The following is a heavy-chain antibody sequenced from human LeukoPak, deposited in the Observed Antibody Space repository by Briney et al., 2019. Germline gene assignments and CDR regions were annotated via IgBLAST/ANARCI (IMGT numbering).Heavy chain of an antibody. Sequence: GESLKISCKRSGYRFTSYWIGWVRQMPGKGLAWMGIIYPDDSDTKYSPSFQGQVTISADKSISTAYLQWSSLKASDTAMYYCARLAFCTNAVCFSNYYYSMDVWGRGTTVTVSS. V-gene: IGHV5-51*01. J-gene: IGHJ6*03. CDR3: ARLAFCTNAVCFSNYYYSMDV. CDR2: IYPDDSDT. CDR1: GYRFTSYW. D-gene: IGHD2-8*01.